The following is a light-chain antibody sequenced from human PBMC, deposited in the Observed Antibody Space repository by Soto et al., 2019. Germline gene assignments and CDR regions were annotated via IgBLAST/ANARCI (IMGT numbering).Light chain of an antibody. V-gene: IGKV3-15*01. CDR2: GSY. Sequence: VVMTQSPATLSVSPGESATLSCRASQSVSRNLAWYQQKPGQAPRLLLYGSYFRATNGTDRFTGRGSGTEFALPISGMPSDDSAIYYCQQYNNFSPLTFGEGTKVEIK. CDR1: QSVSRN. J-gene: IGKJ4*01. CDR3: QQYNNFSPLT.